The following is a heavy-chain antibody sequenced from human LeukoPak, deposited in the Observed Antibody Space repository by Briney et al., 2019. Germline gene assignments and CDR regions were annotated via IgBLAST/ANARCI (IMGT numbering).Heavy chain of an antibody. CDR2: TSYDGSSE. Sequence: GGSLRLSCAASGLTFSDYVLYWVRQAPGKGLEWVAVTSYDGSSEYYTDSVKGRFTVSRDNSRSTLYLQMNSLRVEDTGVYYCARALSQGAGAAVPSAPIDYWAREPWSPSPQ. CDR1: GLTFSDYV. D-gene: IGHD2-2*01. CDR3: ARALSQGAGAAVPSAPIDY. J-gene: IGHJ4*02. V-gene: IGHV3-30-3*01.